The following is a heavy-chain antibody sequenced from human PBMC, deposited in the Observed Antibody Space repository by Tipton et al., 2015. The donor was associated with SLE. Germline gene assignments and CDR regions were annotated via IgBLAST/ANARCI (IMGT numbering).Heavy chain of an antibody. V-gene: IGHV3-9*01. Sequence: SLRLSCAASGFTFSSYSMNWVRQAPGKGLEWVSGISWNSGSIGYADSVKGRFTISRDNAKNSLYLQMNSLRAEDTALYYCAFTYYYYMDVWGKGTTVTVSS. CDR1: GFTFSSYS. CDR2: ISWNSGSI. CDR3: AFTYYYYMDV. J-gene: IGHJ6*03.